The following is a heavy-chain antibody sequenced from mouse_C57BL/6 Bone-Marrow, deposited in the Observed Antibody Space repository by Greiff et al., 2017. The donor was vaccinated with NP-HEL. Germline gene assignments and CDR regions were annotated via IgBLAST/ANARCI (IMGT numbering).Heavy chain of an antibody. D-gene: IGHD1-1*01. V-gene: IGHV3-6*01. CDR3: ARDYYGSSYNYAMDY. Sequence: DVQLQESGPGLVKPSQSLSLTCSVTGYSITSGSYWNWIRQFPGNKLEWMGYISYDGSNNYNPSLKNRISITRDTSTNQFFLKLNSVTTEDTATYYCARDYYGSSYNYAMDYWGQGTSVTVSS. CDR1: GYSITSGSY. CDR2: ISYDGSN. J-gene: IGHJ4*01.